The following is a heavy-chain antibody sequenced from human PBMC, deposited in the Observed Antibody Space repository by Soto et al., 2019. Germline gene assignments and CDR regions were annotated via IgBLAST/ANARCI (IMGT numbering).Heavy chain of an antibody. CDR2: ISYDGSNK. J-gene: IGHJ6*02. CDR1: GFTFSIYA. Sequence: GGSLRLSCAASGFTFSIYAMHWVRQAPGKGLEWVAVISYDGSNKYYADSVKGRFTISRDNSKNTLYLRMNSLRSEDTAVYYCASLEPYDGLYYYGMDVWGQGTTVTVSS. CDR3: ASLEPYDGLYYYGMDV. D-gene: IGHD3-3*01. V-gene: IGHV3-30-3*01.